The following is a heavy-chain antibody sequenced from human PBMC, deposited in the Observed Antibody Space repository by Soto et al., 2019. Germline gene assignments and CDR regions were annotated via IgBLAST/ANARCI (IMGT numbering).Heavy chain of an antibody. J-gene: IGHJ4*02. CDR1: GYTFTSYA. V-gene: IGHV1-3*01. CDR3: ARARIEYSSSDGLDY. CDR2: INAGNGNT. Sequence: GASVKVSCKASGYTFTSYAMHWVRQAPGQRLEWMGWINAGNGNTKYSQKFQGRVTITRDTSASTAYMELSSLRSEDTAVYYCARARIEYSSSDGLDYWGQGTLVTVSS. D-gene: IGHD6-6*01.